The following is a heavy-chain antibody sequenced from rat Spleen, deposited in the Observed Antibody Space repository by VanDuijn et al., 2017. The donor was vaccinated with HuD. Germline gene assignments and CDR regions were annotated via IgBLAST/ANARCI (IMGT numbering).Heavy chain of an antibody. CDR1: GFAFSDYY. V-gene: IGHV5-29*01. CDR3: ARPTTGIPFNY. D-gene: IGHD1-9*01. J-gene: IGHJ2*01. CDR2: INYDGSNT. Sequence: EVQLVESGGGLVQPGRSLKLSCAASGFAFSDYYVTWVRQAPTKGLEWVATINYDGSNTFYRDSVKGRFTISRDNAKSTLYLQMDSLRSEYTAIYYCARPTTGIPFNYWGQGVMVTVSS.